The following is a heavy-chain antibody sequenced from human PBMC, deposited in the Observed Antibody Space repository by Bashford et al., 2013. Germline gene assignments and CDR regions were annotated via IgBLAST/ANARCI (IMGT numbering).Heavy chain of an antibody. CDR2: IYYSGST. CDR3: ARAKYSGSYPAIDY. J-gene: IGHJ4*02. V-gene: IGHV4-59*01. CDR1: GGSISSYY. D-gene: IGHD1-26*01. Sequence: SSETLSLTCTVSGGSISSYYWSWIRQPPGKGLEWIGYIYYSGSTNYNPSLKSRVTISVDTSKNQFSLKLSSVTAADTAVYYCARAKYSGSYPAIDYWGQGTLVTVSS.